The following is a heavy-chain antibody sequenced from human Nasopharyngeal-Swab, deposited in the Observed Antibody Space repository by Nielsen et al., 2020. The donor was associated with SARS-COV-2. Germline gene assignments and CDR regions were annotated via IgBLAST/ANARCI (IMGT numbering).Heavy chain of an antibody. V-gene: IGHV1-69*13. CDR2: IIPIFGTA. D-gene: IGHD2-8*01. J-gene: IGHJ6*02. Sequence: SVKVSCKASGGTFSSYAISWVRQAPGQGLEWMGGIIPIFGTANYAQKFQGRVTITADESTSTAYTELSSLRSEDTAVYYCARDKDCTNGVCYSYYYYGMDVWGQGTTVTVSS. CDR1: GGTFSSYA. CDR3: ARDKDCTNGVCYSYYYYGMDV.